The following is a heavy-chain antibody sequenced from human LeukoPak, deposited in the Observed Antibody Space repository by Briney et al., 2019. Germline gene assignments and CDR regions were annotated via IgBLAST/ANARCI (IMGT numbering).Heavy chain of an antibody. J-gene: IGHJ4*02. V-gene: IGHV3-30*02. CDR3: AKDLRLGELSFLN. CDR1: GFTFSSYG. CDR2: IRYDGSNK. Sequence: GGSLRLSCAASGFTFSSYGMHWVRQAPGKGLEWVAFIRYDGSNKYYADSVKGRFTISRDNSKNTLYLQMNSLRAEDTAVYYCAKDLRLGELSFLNWGQGTLVTVSS. D-gene: IGHD3-16*02.